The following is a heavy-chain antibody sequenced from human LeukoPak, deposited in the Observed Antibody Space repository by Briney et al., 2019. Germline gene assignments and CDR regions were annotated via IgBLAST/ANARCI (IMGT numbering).Heavy chain of an antibody. D-gene: IGHD6-13*01. CDR3: AREKQQVILSDAFDI. Sequence: RGSLRLSYAASGFTFSNYAVHWVRQAPGKGQKWVAVIRYDGSDEYYADALKGRFAISRDNSKNTLYLQMKSLRVEDTAVYYCAREKQQVILSDAFDIWGQGTMVTVSS. CDR2: IRYDGSDE. J-gene: IGHJ3*02. CDR1: GFTFSNYA. V-gene: IGHV3-30*09.